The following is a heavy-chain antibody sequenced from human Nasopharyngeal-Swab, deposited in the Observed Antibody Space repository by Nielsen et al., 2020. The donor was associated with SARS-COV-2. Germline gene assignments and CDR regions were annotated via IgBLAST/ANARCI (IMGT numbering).Heavy chain of an antibody. V-gene: IGHV3-30-3*01. J-gene: IGHJ6*02. D-gene: IGHD3-10*01. CDR3: ARDALPNYYGSGNYYYYGMDV. Sequence: GGSLRLSCAASGFTFSSYAMHWVRQAPGKGLEWVAVISYDGSNKYYADSVKGRFTISRDNSKNTLYLQMNSLRAEDTAVYYCARDALPNYYGSGNYYYYGMDVRGQGTTVTVSS. CDR1: GFTFSSYA. CDR2: ISYDGSNK.